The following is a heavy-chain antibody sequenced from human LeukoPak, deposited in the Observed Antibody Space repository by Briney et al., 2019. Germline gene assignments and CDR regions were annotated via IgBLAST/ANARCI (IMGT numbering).Heavy chain of an antibody. CDR3: ARLENRDYYYYGMDV. CDR2: IYYSGST. Sequence: SETLSLTCTVSGGSISSYHWSWIRQPPGKGLEWIGYIYYSGSTNYNPSLKSRVTISVDTSKNQFSLKLSSVTAADTAVYYCARLENRDYYYYGMDVWGKGTTVTVSS. V-gene: IGHV4-59*01. D-gene: IGHD3-3*01. J-gene: IGHJ6*04. CDR1: GGSISSYH.